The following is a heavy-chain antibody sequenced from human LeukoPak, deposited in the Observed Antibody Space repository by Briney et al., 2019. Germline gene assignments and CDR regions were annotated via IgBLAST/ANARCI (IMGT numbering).Heavy chain of an antibody. D-gene: IGHD3-3*01. CDR3: ARGTPYDDFWSGYYSYYYYMDV. Sequence: PSQTLSLTCTVSGGSISSGSYYWSWIRQPAGKGLEWIGEINHSGSTNYNPSLKSRVTISVDTSKNQFSLKLSSVTAADTAVYYCARGTPYDDFWSGYYSYYYYMDVWGKGTTVTVSS. CDR1: GGSISSGSYY. V-gene: IGHV4-61*09. J-gene: IGHJ6*03. CDR2: INHSGST.